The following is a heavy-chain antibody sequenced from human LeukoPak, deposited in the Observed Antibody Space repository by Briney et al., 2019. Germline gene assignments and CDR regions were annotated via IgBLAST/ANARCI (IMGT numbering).Heavy chain of an antibody. CDR1: GGSFSGYY. CDR2: INHSGST. Sequence: SETLSLTCAVYGGSFSGYYWSWIRQPPGKGLEWIGEINHSGSTNYNPSLKSRVTMSVDTSKNQFSLKLSSVTAADTAVYYCARVYDFRSGYYPHYYYYYMDVWGKGTTVTVSS. J-gene: IGHJ6*03. CDR3: ARVYDFRSGYYPHYYYYYMDV. D-gene: IGHD3-3*01. V-gene: IGHV4-34*01.